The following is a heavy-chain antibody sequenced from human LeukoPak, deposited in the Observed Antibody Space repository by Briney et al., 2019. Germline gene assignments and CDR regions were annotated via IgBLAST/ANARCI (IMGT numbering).Heavy chain of an antibody. V-gene: IGHV3-30*18. CDR1: GFTLSSYG. CDR2: ISYDGSNK. J-gene: IGHJ4*02. Sequence: GGSLRLSCAASGFTLSSYGMHWVRQAPGKGLEWVAVISYDGSNKYYADSVKGRFTISRDNSKNTLYLQMNSLRAEDTAVYYCAKDFQVAGSGFDYWGQGTLVTVSS. CDR3: AKDFQVAGSGFDY. D-gene: IGHD6-19*01.